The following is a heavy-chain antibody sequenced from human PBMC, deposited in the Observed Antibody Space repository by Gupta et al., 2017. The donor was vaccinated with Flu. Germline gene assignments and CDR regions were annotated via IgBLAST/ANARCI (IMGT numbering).Heavy chain of an antibody. J-gene: IGHJ4*02. D-gene: IGHD3-22*01. CDR3: TREGYYYDSDGRGPFVY. CDR1: GFTFSSYW. CDR2: ITGDGSST. Sequence: EVQLVQSGGCLVQPGGSLKLSCEASGFTFSSYWMYWVRQAPGNGLVWVSGITGDGSSTKDRDSVEGRFTVYRDKDKNTLYLDMNSLSVDDKAIYYWTREGYYYDSDGRGPFVYWGPGMLVTGS. V-gene: IGHV3-74*01.